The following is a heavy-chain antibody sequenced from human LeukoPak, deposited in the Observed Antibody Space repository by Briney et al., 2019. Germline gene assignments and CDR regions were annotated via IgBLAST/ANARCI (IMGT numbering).Heavy chain of an antibody. J-gene: IGHJ4*02. V-gene: IGHV1-2*02. Sequence: GASVKVSCKASGYTFSDYYIQWVRQAPGQGLEWMGWINPNSGGTNYAQKFQGRATMTRDTSISTAYMELSRLKSDDTAVYYCASTSWYYFEYWGQGTLVTVSS. CDR3: ASTSWYYFEY. CDR2: INPNSGGT. CDR1: GYTFSDYY. D-gene: IGHD2-2*01.